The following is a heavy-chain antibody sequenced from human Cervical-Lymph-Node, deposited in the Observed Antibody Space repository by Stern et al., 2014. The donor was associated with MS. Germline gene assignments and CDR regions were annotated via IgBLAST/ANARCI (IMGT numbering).Heavy chain of an antibody. CDR2: IFPRDSNT. J-gene: IGHJ4*02. V-gene: IGHV5-51*03. Sequence: VQLVESGAEVKKPGESLKISCEASGYLFDDYWIGWVRQMSGRGLELVAIIFPRDSNTRYSPSVQGQVTISAAKSISTAYLHRSSLKAPAPAMYYCARSPATPSGYDRFDYWGQGALVTVSS. CDR1: GYLFDDYW. CDR3: ARSPATPSGYDRFDY. D-gene: IGHD5-12*01.